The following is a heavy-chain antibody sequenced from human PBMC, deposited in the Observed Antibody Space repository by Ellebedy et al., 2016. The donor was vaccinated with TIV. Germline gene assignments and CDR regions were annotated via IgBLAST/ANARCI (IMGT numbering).Heavy chain of an antibody. Sequence: AASVKVSCKASGYAFTRFGISWVRQAPGQGLEWLGLISCYNGDRNFTQKLQGRVGITTDTPTTTAYMELRSLRSDDTAVYYCARVPSIRQDMAPGAFDIWGQGTMVTVS. V-gene: IGHV1-18*04. J-gene: IGHJ3*02. CDR3: ARVPSIRQDMAPGAFDI. CDR2: ISCYNGDR. CDR1: GYAFTRFG. D-gene: IGHD2-2*01.